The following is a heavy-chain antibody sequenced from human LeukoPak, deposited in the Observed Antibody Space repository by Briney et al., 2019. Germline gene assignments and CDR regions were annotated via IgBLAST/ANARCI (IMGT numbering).Heavy chain of an antibody. CDR1: GFTFSSYS. Sequence: PGGSLRLSCAASGFTFSSYSMNWVRQAPGRGLEWVSSISSSSSYIYYADSVKGRFTISRDNAKNSLYLQMNSLRAEDTAVYYCARVSFXXTGGXYWGQGTLVXXXX. CDR3: ARVSFXXTGGXY. D-gene: IGHD3-10*01. V-gene: IGHV3-21*04. CDR2: ISSSSSYI. J-gene: IGHJ4*02.